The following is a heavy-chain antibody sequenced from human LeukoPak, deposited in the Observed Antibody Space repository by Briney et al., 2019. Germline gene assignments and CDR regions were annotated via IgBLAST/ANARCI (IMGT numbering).Heavy chain of an antibody. CDR2: ISSSSSYI. Sequence: GGSLRLSCAASGFTFSSYSMNWVRQAPGKGLEWVSSISSSSSYIYYADSVKGRFTISRDNAKNSLYLQMNSLRAEETAVYYCARAGRWSAAVEGWWFDPWGQGTLVTVSS. J-gene: IGHJ5*02. CDR1: GFTFSSYS. D-gene: IGHD1-1*01. CDR3: ARAGRWSAAVEGWWFDP. V-gene: IGHV3-21*01.